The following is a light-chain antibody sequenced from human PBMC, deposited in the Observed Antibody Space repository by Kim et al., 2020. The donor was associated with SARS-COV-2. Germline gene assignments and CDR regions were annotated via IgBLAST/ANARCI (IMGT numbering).Light chain of an antibody. Sequence: SYELTQSPSVPVSPGQTASITCSGDKLGDKYACWYQQKPGQSPVLVIYQNTKRPSGIPERFSGSNSGNTATLTISGTQAMDEADYYCQAWDSSTGVVFGGGTKVTVL. J-gene: IGLJ2*01. V-gene: IGLV3-1*01. CDR3: QAWDSSTGVV. CDR1: KLGDKY. CDR2: QNT.